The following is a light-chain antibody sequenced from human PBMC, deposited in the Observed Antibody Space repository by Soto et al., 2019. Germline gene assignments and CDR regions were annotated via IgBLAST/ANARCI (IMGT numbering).Light chain of an antibody. V-gene: IGLV2-11*01. CDR2: DVS. CDR1: SGDVGGYNF. CDR3: CSYGGSYTWV. J-gene: IGLJ2*01. Sequence: QSVLTQPRLVSGSPGQSVTISCTGTSGDVGGYNFVSWYQQHPGKVPTLVIFDVSHRPSGVPDRFSGSKSGNTASLTISGLQAEDEADYYCCSYGGSYTWVFGGGTKLTVL.